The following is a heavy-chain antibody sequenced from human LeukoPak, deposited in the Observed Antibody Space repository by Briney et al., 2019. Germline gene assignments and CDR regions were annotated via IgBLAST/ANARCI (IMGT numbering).Heavy chain of an antibody. V-gene: IGHV5-51*01. CDR2: IYPSDSDT. J-gene: IGHJ4*02. CDR1: GSSFSGYW. CDR3: ARHSGYGGNSYYFDH. D-gene: IGHD4-23*01. Sequence: GEPLKTSCTGSGSSFSGYWIAWVRQLPGKGGWCGGLIYPSDSDTNNSPSFQGPVTISADKSITTAYLQWSSLKASDTATYYCARHSGYGGNSYYFDHWSQGTLVTVSS.